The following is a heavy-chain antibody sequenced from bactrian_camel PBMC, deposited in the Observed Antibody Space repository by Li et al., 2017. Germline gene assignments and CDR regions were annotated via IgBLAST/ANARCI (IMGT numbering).Heavy chain of an antibody. CDR2: LASDGSS. V-gene: IGHV3S53*01. D-gene: IGHD1*01. J-gene: IGHJ4*01. CDR3: AADERRALGFCSGSYWDGTLPDY. Sequence: QLVESGGGSVQAGGSLRLSCAFDAYTPANVRMAWFRQAPGKEREGVASLASDGSSIYANSLKGRFSISKDNAKNTLTLQMNSLKPEDTAVYYCAADERRALGFCSGSYWDGTLPDYSGQGTQVTVS. CDR1: AYTPANVR.